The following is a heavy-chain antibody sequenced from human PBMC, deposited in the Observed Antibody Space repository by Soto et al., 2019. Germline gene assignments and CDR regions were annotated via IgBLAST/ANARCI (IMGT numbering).Heavy chain of an antibody. Sequence: QVQLVESGGGVVQPGRSLRLSCAASGFTFSSYGMHWVRQAPGKGLEWVAVISYDGSNKYYADSVKGRFTISRDNSKNTLYLQMNRLRAEDTGVYYCAKDQDCSGSYYIRRPDYWGQGTLVTVSS. CDR3: AKDQDCSGSYYIRRPDY. CDR2: ISYDGSNK. D-gene: IGHD3-10*02. V-gene: IGHV3-30*18. J-gene: IGHJ4*02. CDR1: GFTFSSYG.